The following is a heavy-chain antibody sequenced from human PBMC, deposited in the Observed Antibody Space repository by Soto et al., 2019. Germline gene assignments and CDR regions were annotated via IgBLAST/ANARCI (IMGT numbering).Heavy chain of an antibody. CDR2: ISSSSSYI. V-gene: IGHV3-21*01. CDR3: ARDSGSSSDYYGMDV. Sequence: GGALGSSCAASGFIFTSYSMNWVRQAPGKGLEWVSSISSSSSYIYYADSVKGRFTISRDNAKNSLYLQMSSLRAEDTAVYYCARDSGSSSDYYGMDVWGQGTTVTVTS. J-gene: IGHJ6*01. CDR1: GFIFTSYS. D-gene: IGHD6-13*01.